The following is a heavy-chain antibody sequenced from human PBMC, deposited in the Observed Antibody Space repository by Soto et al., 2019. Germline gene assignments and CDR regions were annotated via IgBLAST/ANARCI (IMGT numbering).Heavy chain of an antibody. CDR1: GFSLSTSGVG. J-gene: IGHJ5*02. Sequence: QITLKESGPTLVKPTQTLTLTCTFSGFSLSTSGVGVGWFRQPPGKALEWLALIYWDDDNRYSQSLKSRLTITKDTSKTQVVLTVTDMDPMDTSTYYCAHYISAGPAGWFDPWGQGTLVIVSS. D-gene: IGHD3-9*01. CDR2: IYWDDDN. V-gene: IGHV2-5*02. CDR3: AHYISAGPAGWFDP.